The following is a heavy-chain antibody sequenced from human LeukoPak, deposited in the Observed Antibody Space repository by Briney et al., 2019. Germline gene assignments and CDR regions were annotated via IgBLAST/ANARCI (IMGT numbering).Heavy chain of an antibody. CDR2: IYYSGST. Sequence: PSETLSLTCTVSGGSVSSGSYYWSWIRQPPGKGLEWIGYIYYSGSTNYNPSLKSRVTISVDTSKNQFSLKLSSVTAADTAVYYCAREGSSSSFDYWGQGTLVTVSS. J-gene: IGHJ4*02. D-gene: IGHD6-6*01. V-gene: IGHV4-61*01. CDR1: GGSVSSGSYY. CDR3: AREGSSSSFDY.